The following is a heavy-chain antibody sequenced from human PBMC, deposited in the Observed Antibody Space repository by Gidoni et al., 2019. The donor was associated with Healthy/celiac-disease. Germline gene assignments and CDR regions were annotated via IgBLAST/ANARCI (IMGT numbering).Heavy chain of an antibody. CDR3: ARETDCSSTSCYDAGWFDP. V-gene: IGHV4-4*07. J-gene: IGHJ5*02. CDR2: IYTSGST. Sequence: EWIGRIYTSGSTNYNPSLKSRVTMSVDTSKNQFSLKLSSVTAADTAVYYCARETDCSSTSCYDAGWFDPWGQGTLVTVSS. D-gene: IGHD2-2*01.